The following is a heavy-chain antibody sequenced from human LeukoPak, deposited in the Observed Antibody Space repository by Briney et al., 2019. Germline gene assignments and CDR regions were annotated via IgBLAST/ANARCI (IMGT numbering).Heavy chain of an antibody. CDR1: GYTFTNYG. D-gene: IGHD3-3*01. Sequence: ASVKVSCKASGYTFTNYGISWVRQAPGQGLEWMGWISAYTGNTNYAQKLQGRVTMTTDTSTSTAYMELRSLRSDDTAVYYCARLYYDFWSGYSPYNWFDPWGQGTLVTVSS. V-gene: IGHV1-18*01. CDR3: ARLYYDFWSGYSPYNWFDP. CDR2: ISAYTGNT. J-gene: IGHJ5*02.